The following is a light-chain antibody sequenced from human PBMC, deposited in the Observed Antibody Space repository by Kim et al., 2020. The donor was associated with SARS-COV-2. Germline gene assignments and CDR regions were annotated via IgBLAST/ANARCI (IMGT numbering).Light chain of an antibody. Sequence: QSVLTQPPSLSAAPGQKVTISCSGSSSNIGNNYVSWYQQLPGAAPKLLIFDNNKRPSGIPDRISGSKSGTSATLGITGLQTGDEADYYCGAWDGSLSLMVFGGGTKLTVL. CDR2: DNN. CDR1: SSNIGNNY. J-gene: IGLJ2*01. CDR3: GAWDGSLSLMV. V-gene: IGLV1-51*01.